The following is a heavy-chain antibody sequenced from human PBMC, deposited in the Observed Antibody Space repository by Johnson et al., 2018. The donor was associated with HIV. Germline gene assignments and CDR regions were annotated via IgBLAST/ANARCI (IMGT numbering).Heavy chain of an antibody. CDR1: GFTFSSYA. Sequence: VQLVESGGGVVQPGRSLRLSCAASGFTFSSYALHWVRPAPGKWLEWVANIKQDGSEKYYVDSVKGRFTISRDNAKNSLYLQMNSLRAEDTAVYYCASPGVVVVITRLGHDAFDIWGQGTMVTVSS. V-gene: IGHV3-7*01. CDR2: IKQDGSEK. J-gene: IGHJ3*02. CDR3: ASPGVVVVITRLGHDAFDI. D-gene: IGHD3-22*01.